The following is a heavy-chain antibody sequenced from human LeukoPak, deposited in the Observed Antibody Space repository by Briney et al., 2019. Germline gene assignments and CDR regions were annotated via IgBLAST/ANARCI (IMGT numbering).Heavy chain of an antibody. CDR2: INPYSGGT. D-gene: IGHD6-19*01. Sequence: GASAKVSCKASGYTFTGYYIHWVRQAPGQGLEWTGWINPYSGGTNYAQKFQGRVTMTRDTSITTGYMEMTSLRSDDTAVYYCARGAVAGPSPIDYWGQGTLVTVSS. J-gene: IGHJ4*02. CDR3: ARGAVAGPSPIDY. CDR1: GYTFTGYY. V-gene: IGHV1-2*02.